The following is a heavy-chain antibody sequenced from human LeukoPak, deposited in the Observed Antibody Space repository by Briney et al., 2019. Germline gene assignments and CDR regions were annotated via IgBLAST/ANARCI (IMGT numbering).Heavy chain of an antibody. CDR3: ARDRPTGASRVFVVQ. V-gene: IGHV3-21*06. CDR2: MSRGSRYI. J-gene: IGHJ4*02. D-gene: IGHD2-15*01. Sequence: AGGSLRLSCTASGFSFSTYAMTWVRQAPGKGLEWISSMSRGSRYIYYADSVRGRFTISRDNTKNSLYLLMNNLRAEDTAIYYCARDRPTGASRVFVVQWGQGTPVTVSS. CDR1: GFSFSTYA.